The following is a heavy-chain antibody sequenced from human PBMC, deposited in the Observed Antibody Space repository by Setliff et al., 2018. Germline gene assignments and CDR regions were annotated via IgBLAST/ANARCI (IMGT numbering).Heavy chain of an antibody. CDR3: ARDSRTYYYDKSGPHFDY. D-gene: IGHD3-22*01. CDR1: GFSFSDYL. V-gene: IGHV1-2*02. J-gene: IGHJ4*02. Sequence: ASVKVSCKASGFSFSDYLMNWMRQTPDQRLEWMGRINLNTGNIFYAQEFQGRVTLTRDASISTAYMELTGLRYDDTAIYYCARDSRTYYYDKSGPHFDYWGQGTLVTVSS. CDR2: INLNTGNI.